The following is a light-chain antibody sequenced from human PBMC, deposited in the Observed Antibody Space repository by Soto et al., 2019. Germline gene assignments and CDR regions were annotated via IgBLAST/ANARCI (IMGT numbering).Light chain of an antibody. CDR2: DAS. Sequence: EIVLTQSPGTLSLSPGERVTLSCRASQSISSIHLAWYQQRPGQAPRLLIYDASNRATGISDRFTGSGSGTDFTLTITRLEPEDFAVYYCQQYHSSPRTFGQGTKVDIK. CDR3: QQYHSSPRT. V-gene: IGKV3-20*01. CDR1: QSISSIH. J-gene: IGKJ1*01.